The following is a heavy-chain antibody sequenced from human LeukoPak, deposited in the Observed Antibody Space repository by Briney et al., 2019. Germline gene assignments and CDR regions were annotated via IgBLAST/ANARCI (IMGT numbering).Heavy chain of an antibody. CDR1: GFTFSNYG. D-gene: IGHD6-13*01. Sequence: GGSLRLSCAASGFTFSNYGMHWVRQAPGKGLEWVAVISYDGSDKYFADSVKGRFTISRDNSKSTLYLQMNSLRAEDTAVYYCIAAADTTETWGQGTLVTVSS. V-gene: IGHV3-30*03. J-gene: IGHJ5*02. CDR2: ISYDGSDK. CDR3: IAAADTTET.